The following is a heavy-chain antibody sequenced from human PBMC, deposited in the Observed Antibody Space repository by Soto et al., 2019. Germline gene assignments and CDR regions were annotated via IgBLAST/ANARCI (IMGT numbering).Heavy chain of an antibody. Sequence: SETLSLTCTVSGGSISSVGCCWSWIRQQPGKGLEWIGYIYYSGSTNYNPSLKSRVTISVDTSKNQFSLKLSSVTAADTAVYYCARVGSSSWYAGDDWFDPWGQGTLVTVSS. CDR2: IYYSGST. CDR3: ARVGSSSWYAGDDWFDP. D-gene: IGHD6-13*01. J-gene: IGHJ5*02. V-gene: IGHV4-61*08. CDR1: GGSISSVGCC.